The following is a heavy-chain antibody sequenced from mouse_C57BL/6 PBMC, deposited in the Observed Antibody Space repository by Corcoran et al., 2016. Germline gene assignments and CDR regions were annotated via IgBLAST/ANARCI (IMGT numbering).Heavy chain of an antibody. Sequence: QIQLVQSGPELKKPGETVKISCKASGYTFTTYGMSWVQQAPGKGLKWMGWINTYSGEPTYAEDFKGRFAFSLETSASTAYLQLNNLKNEDTATYFCSRSSGYYGSSSPYFDVGGTGTTVTVS. CDR2: INTYSGEP. V-gene: IGHV9-3*01. CDR3: SRSSGYYGSSSPYFDV. J-gene: IGHJ1*03. D-gene: IGHD1-1*01. CDR1: GYTFTTYG.